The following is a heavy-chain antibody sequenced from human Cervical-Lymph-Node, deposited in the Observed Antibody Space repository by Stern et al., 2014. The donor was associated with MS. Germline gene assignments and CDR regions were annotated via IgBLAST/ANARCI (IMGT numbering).Heavy chain of an antibody. D-gene: IGHD2/OR15-2a*01. J-gene: IGHJ6*02. CDR2: INAGNGNT. CDR3: ARHFGIVKAYYYYYGMDV. CDR1: RYTFSTYC. V-gene: IGHV1-3*01. Sequence: QVQLVQSGAEVKKPGASVKVSCRASRYTFSTYCIHWVRQAPGQRLEWIGWINAGNGNTKYSQKFQDRVTITRDTSANTAYMEMSSLRSENTAVYFCARHFGIVKAYYYYYGMDVWGQGTTVTVSS.